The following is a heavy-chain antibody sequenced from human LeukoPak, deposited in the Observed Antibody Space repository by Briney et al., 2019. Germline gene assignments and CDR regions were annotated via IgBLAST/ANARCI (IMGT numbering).Heavy chain of an antibody. CDR1: GFTFSSYA. CDR2: ISYDGSNK. V-gene: IGHV3-30-3*01. J-gene: IGHJ4*02. Sequence: PGRSLRLSCAASGFTFSSYAMHWVRQAPGKGLEWVAVISYDGSNKYYADSVKGRFTISRDNSKNTLYLQMNSLRAEDTAVYYCARDVVSSTYIDYWGQGTLVTVSS. D-gene: IGHD2-2*01. CDR3: ARDVVSSTYIDY.